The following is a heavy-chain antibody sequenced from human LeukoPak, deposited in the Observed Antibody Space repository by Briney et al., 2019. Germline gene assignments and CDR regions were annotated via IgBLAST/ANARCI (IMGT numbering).Heavy chain of an antibody. J-gene: IGHJ4*02. CDR2: INAKSGGT. CDR3: ARLLLRDYYDSSGYWDY. V-gene: IGHV1-2*02. CDR1: GYTFTGYH. Sequence: ASVKVSCKASGYTFTGYHMHWVRQAPGQGLEWMGWINAKSGGTNYAQKFQGRVTMTRDTSISTAYMELSRLRSDDTAVYYCARLLLRDYYDSSGYWDYWGPGTLVIVSS. D-gene: IGHD3-22*01.